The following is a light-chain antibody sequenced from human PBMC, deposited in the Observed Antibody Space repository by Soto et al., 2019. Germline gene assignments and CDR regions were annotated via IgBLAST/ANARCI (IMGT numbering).Light chain of an antibody. CDR1: SGSIASNY. CDR2: EDN. Sequence: NFMLTQPPSVSESPGKTVTISCTRSSGSIASNYVQWYQQRPGSAPTTVIYEDNQRPSGVPDRFSGSIDSSSNSASLTISGLKTEDEADYYCQSYDSSSKVFGGGTKVTVL. CDR3: QSYDSSSKV. J-gene: IGLJ2*01. V-gene: IGLV6-57*04.